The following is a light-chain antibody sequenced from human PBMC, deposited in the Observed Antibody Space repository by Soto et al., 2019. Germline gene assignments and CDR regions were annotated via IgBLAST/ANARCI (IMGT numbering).Light chain of an antibody. V-gene: IGLV2-11*01. J-gene: IGLJ2*01. CDR1: SSDVCGYNY. CDR2: DVS. CDR3: CSYAL. Sequence: QSALTQPRSVSGSPGQSVTISCTGTSSDVCGYNYVSWYQQHPGKAPKLMIYDVSKRPSGVPDRFSGSKSGNTASLTISGLQAEDEADYYCCSYALFGGGTKVTVL.